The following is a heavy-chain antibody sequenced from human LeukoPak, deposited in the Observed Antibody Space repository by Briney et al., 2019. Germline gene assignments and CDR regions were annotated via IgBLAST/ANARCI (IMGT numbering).Heavy chain of an antibody. J-gene: IGHJ1*01. CDR3: ARGLYPDYYVSSGSSPPEH. CDR1: GFTFSSYS. V-gene: IGHV3-21*01. D-gene: IGHD3-22*01. Sequence: RGSLRLSCAASGFTFSSYSMNWVRQAPGKGLEWVSSISSSGSYIYYADSMQGRFTISRDNSKNSLFLQMNSLRAEDTAVYYCARGLYPDYYVSSGSSPPEHWGQGTLVTVSS. CDR2: ISSSGSYI.